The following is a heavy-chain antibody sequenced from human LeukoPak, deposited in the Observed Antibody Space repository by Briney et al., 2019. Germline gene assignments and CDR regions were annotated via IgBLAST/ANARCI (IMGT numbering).Heavy chain of an antibody. CDR1: GFTFSSYA. J-gene: IGHJ4*02. Sequence: PGGSLRLSCAASGFTFSSYAMSWVRQAPGKGLEWVSAISGSGGSTYYADSVKGRFTISRDNSKNTLYLQMNSLRAEDTAVYYCAKFPAYYYGSGSHDYWGQGTLVTVSS. CDR3: AKFPAYYYGSGSHDY. V-gene: IGHV3-23*01. D-gene: IGHD3-10*01. CDR2: ISGSGGST.